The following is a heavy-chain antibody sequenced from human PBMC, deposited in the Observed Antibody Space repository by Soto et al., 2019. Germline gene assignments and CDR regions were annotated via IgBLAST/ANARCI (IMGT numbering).Heavy chain of an antibody. CDR3: ARGRYNWNGRDYYYGMDV. J-gene: IGHJ6*01. Sequence: QVQLVQSGAEVKKPGSSVKVSCKASGGTFSSYTISWVRQAPGQGLEWMGRIIPILGIANYAQKFQGRVTITADKSTSKADMELSSLRSEDTAVYYCARGRYNWNGRDYYYGMDVWGQGTTVTVSS. CDR2: IIPILGIA. CDR1: GGTFSSYT. D-gene: IGHD1-1*01. V-gene: IGHV1-69*02.